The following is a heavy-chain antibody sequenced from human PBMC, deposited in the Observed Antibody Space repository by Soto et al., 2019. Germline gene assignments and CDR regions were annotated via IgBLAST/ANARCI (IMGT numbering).Heavy chain of an antibody. CDR2: ISGYNGNT. CDR3: SRFIMVGGWFDPNYYHGMDV. V-gene: IGHV1-18*01. J-gene: IGHJ6*02. CDR1: GYTFSNYG. D-gene: IGHD6-19*01. Sequence: SVKVSCKTSGYTFSNYGINWVRQAPGQGLEWMGWISGYNGNTNYAQTVQGRVTMTTDTSTGTVYMELRSLKSDDTAIYYCSRFIMVGGWFDPNYYHGMDVWGQGTTVTVSS.